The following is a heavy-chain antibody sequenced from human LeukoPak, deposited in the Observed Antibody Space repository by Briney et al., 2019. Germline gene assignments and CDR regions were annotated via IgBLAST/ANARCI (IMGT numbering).Heavy chain of an antibody. D-gene: IGHD6-6*01. V-gene: IGHV3-30-3*01. CDR3: AKAREIYSSSSYFDY. J-gene: IGHJ4*02. CDR2: ISYDGNNK. Sequence: QSGGSLKLSCAVSGFTFSRYTMHWVRQAPGKGLEWVAVISYDGNNKYYADSVKGRFTISRDNSKNTLYLQMNSLRAEDTAVYYCAKAREIYSSSSYFDYWGQGTLVTVSS. CDR1: GFTFSRYT.